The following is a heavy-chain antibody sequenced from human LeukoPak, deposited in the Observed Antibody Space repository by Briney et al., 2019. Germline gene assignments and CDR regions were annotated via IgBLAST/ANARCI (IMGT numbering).Heavy chain of an antibody. V-gene: IGHV3-21*01. CDR1: GFTFSNYN. CDR3: ARGTLVARPTPSGSGWYRRLRDI. CDR2: ISSSSSYI. D-gene: IGHD6-19*01. J-gene: IGHJ3*02. Sequence: GGSLRLSCAASGFTFSNYNMNWVRQAPGEGLEWVSFISSSSSYIYYADSVKGRFTISRDNAKNSLYLQMNSLRPEDTAVYYCARGTLVARPTPSGSGWYRRLRDIWGQGTMVTVSS.